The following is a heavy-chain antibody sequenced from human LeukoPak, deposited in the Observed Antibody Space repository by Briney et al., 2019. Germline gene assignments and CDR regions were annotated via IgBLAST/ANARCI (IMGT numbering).Heavy chain of an antibody. Sequence: ASVTVSCKASGYTFTGYYMHWVRQAPGQGLEWMGWINPNSGGTNYAQKFQGRVTMTRDTSISTAYMELSRLRSDDTAVYYCARVEWELPLRAFDIWGQGTMVTVSS. J-gene: IGHJ3*02. D-gene: IGHD1-26*01. CDR1: GYTFTGYY. V-gene: IGHV1-2*02. CDR2: INPNSGGT. CDR3: ARVEWELPLRAFDI.